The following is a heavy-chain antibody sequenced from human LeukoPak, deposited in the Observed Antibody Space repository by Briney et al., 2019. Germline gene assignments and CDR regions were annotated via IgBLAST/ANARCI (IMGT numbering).Heavy chain of an antibody. D-gene: IGHD6-13*01. CDR1: GYSFTGYW. CDR3: ARALSYSSSWYGVYFDY. V-gene: IGHV5-51*01. Sequence: GESLKISCKGSGYSFTGYWIGWVRQMPGKGLEWMGIIYPGDSDTGYSPSFQGQVTISADKSISTAYLQWSSLKASDTAMYYCARALSYSSSWYGVYFDYWGQGTLVTVSS. CDR2: IYPGDSDT. J-gene: IGHJ4*02.